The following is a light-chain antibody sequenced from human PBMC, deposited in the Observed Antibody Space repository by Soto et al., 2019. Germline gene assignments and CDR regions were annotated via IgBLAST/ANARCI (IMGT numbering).Light chain of an antibody. J-gene: IGLJ2*01. V-gene: IGLV2-11*01. CDR2: DVT. CDR1: SNDVGGSIY. CDR3: CSYAGGYSFV. Sequence: QSALTQPRSVSGSPGQSVTISCTGTSNDVGGSIYVSWYRQYPGKAPKLIIYDVTNRPSGVPDRFSGSKSGNTASLTISGLQAEDEADYYCCSYAGGYSFVFGGGTKVTVL.